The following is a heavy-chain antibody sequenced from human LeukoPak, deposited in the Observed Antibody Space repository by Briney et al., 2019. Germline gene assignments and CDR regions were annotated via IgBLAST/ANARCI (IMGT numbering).Heavy chain of an antibody. J-gene: IGHJ3*01. D-gene: IGHD2-15*01. CDR1: GDSLGIYK. CDR3: AREWSGFDF. Sequence: SETLSLTCSVSGDSLGIYKWSWIRQPPGKGLEWIAHISSSGSAIYNPSLMSRVSTSVDTSKNQFSLRLTSVTAADTAVYYCAREWSGFDFWGQGTTVTVSS. V-gene: IGHV4-59*01. CDR2: ISSSGSA.